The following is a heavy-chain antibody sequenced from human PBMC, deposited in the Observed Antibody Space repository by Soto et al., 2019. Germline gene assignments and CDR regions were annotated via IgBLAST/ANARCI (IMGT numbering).Heavy chain of an antibody. CDR1: GYSFTSYW. Sequence: GESLKISCKGSGYSFTSYWIGWVRQMPGKGLEWMGIIYPGDSDTRYSPSFQGQVTISADKSISTAYLQWGSLKASDTATYYCATIPDDSSGYYYGWGAFDIWGQGTMVTVSS. J-gene: IGHJ3*02. CDR3: ATIPDDSSGYYYGWGAFDI. CDR2: IYPGDSDT. D-gene: IGHD3-22*01. V-gene: IGHV5-51*01.